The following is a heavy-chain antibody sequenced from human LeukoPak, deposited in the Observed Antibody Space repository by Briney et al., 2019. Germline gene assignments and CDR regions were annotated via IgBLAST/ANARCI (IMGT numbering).Heavy chain of an antibody. J-gene: IGHJ6*02. D-gene: IGHD2-15*01. CDR3: ARLGGYCSADNCYSGFDYYYGMDV. CDR2: TYPGDNDT. V-gene: IGHV5-51*01. CDR1: GGTFSSYA. Sequence: TVSCKASGGTFSSYAISWVRQMPGKGLDWMGITYPGDNDTRYSPSFQGQVTISADKSVNTAYLQWSSLKASDTAIYYCARLGGYCSADNCYSGFDYYYGMDVWGQGTTVTVSS.